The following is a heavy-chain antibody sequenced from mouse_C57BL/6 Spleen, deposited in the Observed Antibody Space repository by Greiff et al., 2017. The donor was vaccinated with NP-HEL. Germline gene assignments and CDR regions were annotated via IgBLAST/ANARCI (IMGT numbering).Heavy chain of an antibody. V-gene: IGHV1-74*01. J-gene: IGHJ1*03. CDR3: ASLNWDWYFDV. Sequence: QVQLQQPGAELVKPGASVKVSCKASGYTFTSYWMHWVKQRPGQGLEWIGRIHPSDSDTNYNQKFKGKATLTVDKSSSTAYMQLSSLTSEDSAVYYCASLNWDWYFDVWGTGTTVTVSS. CDR1: GYTFTSYW. CDR2: IHPSDSDT. D-gene: IGHD4-1*01.